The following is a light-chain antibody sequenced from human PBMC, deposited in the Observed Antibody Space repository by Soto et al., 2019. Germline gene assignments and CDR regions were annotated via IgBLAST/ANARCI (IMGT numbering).Light chain of an antibody. Sequence: QSALTQPASVSGSPGQSITISCTGTSSDVGGYNYVSWYQQHPDKAPKLMIYEVSNRPSGVSNRFSGSKSGNTASLTISGLQYEDEGNYYCSSYTRGSTLVFGGGTKLTVL. V-gene: IGLV2-14*01. CDR2: EVS. CDR1: SSDVGGYNY. J-gene: IGLJ3*02. CDR3: SSYTRGSTLV.